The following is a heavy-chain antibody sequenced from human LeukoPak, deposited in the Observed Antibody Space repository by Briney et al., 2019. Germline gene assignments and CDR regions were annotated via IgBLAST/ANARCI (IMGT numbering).Heavy chain of an antibody. J-gene: IGHJ4*02. CDR2: IYHSGST. Sequence: PSETLSLTCAVSGYSISSGYYWGWIRQPPGKGLEWIGSIYHSGSTYYNPFLKSRVTISVDTSKNQFSLKLSSVTAADTAVYYCASWQWFGEHYWGQGTLVTVSS. CDR3: ASWQWFGEHY. CDR1: GYSISSGYY. D-gene: IGHD3-10*01. V-gene: IGHV4-38-2*01.